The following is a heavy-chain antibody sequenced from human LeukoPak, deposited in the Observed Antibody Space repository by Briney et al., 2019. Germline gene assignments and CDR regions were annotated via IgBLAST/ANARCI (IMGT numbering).Heavy chain of an antibody. CDR3: ARSYRRGAITMLRGVANRGAFDI. Sequence: GGSLRLSCAASGFTFSSYAIHWVRQAPGKGLEWVALISYDGSNQYYADSVKGRFTISRDNSKNTLYLQMSSLRAEDTAVYYCARSYRRGAITMLRGVANRGAFDIWGQGTMVTASS. V-gene: IGHV3-30*04. D-gene: IGHD3-10*01. CDR2: ISYDGSNQ. CDR1: GFTFSSYA. J-gene: IGHJ3*02.